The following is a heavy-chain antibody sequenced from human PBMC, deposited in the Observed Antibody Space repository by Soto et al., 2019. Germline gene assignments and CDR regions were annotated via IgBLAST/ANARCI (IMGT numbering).Heavy chain of an antibody. D-gene: IGHD6-19*01. CDR3: ARLSSGWLV. CDR2: IYYSGST. Sequence: QVQLQESGPGLVKPSETLSLTCTVSGDSISSYYWNWIRQPPGKGLEWIGYIYYSGSTNYNPSLKSRVTISVDTSKNQFSLKLSSVTAADTAVYYCARLSSGWLVWGQGTLVTVSS. V-gene: IGHV4-59*08. J-gene: IGHJ4*02. CDR1: GDSISSYY.